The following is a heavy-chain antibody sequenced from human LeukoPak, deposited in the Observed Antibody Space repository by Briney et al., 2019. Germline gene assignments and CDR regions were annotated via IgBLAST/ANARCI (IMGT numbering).Heavy chain of an antibody. CDR1: GFTFSSYA. CDR2: TSSSGETT. Sequence: PGGSLRLSCVASGFTFSSYAMSWVRQAAGKGLEWVSSTSSSGETTYYADSVKGRFTISRDNSRNTLYLQMNSLRAEDTAVYYCAKDRPNYYGTNGHYYRRDGDCWGQGTLDTVSS. CDR3: AKDRPNYYGTNGHYYRRDGDC. D-gene: IGHD3-22*01. V-gene: IGHV3-23*01. J-gene: IGHJ4*02.